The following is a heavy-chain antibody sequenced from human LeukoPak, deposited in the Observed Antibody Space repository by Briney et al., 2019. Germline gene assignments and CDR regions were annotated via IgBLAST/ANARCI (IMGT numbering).Heavy chain of an antibody. CDR1: GYTFTGYY. V-gene: IGHV1-2*02. Sequence: ASVKVSCKASGYTFTGYYMHWVRQAPGQGLEWMEWINPNSGGTNYAQKFQGRVTMTRDTSISTAYMELSRLRSDDTAVYYCARDYGCSSTSCFLFDPWGQGTLVTVSS. J-gene: IGHJ5*02. CDR2: INPNSGGT. CDR3: ARDYGCSSTSCFLFDP. D-gene: IGHD2-2*01.